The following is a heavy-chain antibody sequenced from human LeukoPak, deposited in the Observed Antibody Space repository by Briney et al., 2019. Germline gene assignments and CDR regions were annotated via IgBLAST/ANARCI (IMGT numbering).Heavy chain of an antibody. J-gene: IGHJ4*02. CDR3: ARGGAYCGGDCYFDY. D-gene: IGHD2-21*02. Sequence: SETLSLTCAVYGGSFSGYYWSWIRQPPGKGLEWIGEINHSGSTNYNPSLKSRVTISVDTSKNQFSLKLSSETAADTAVYYCARGGAYCGGDCYFDYWGQGTLVTVSS. V-gene: IGHV4-34*01. CDR1: GGSFSGYY. CDR2: INHSGST.